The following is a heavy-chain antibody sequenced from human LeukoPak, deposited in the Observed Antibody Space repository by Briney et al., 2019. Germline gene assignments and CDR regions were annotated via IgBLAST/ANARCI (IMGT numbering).Heavy chain of an antibody. CDR3: ARDDGITAARYYGMDV. CDR2: INPNSGGT. Sequence: ASVKGSCNASGYTFTGYDMHWVRHAPGQGLEWMGWINPNSGGTNYAQKSRGWVTMTRDTSISTAYMALSRLRSADTAVYYCARDDGITAARYYGMDVWGHGTTVTASS. D-gene: IGHD6-6*01. V-gene: IGHV1-2*04. CDR1: GYTFTGYD. J-gene: IGHJ6*02.